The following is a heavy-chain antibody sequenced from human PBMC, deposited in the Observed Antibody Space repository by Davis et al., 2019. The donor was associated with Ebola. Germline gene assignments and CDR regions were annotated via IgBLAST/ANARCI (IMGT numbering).Heavy chain of an antibody. V-gene: IGHV4-39*01. J-gene: IGHJ4*02. Sequence: SETLSLTCTVSGGSISSSSYYWGWIRQTPGKGLEWIATIYHTGSAYYNPSLKSRVTISIDTSKNQFSLKLKSATAAETAVYYCARQPRTYAYYFDWWGQGTLVTVSS. CDR3: ARQPRTYAYYFDW. D-gene: IGHD1-1*01. CDR2: IYHTGSA. CDR1: GGSISSSSYY.